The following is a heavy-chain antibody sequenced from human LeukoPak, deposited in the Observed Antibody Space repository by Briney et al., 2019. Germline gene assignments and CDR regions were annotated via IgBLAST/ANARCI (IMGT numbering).Heavy chain of an antibody. CDR3: AGSSGWARYFDY. CDR2: ISDSGGGT. V-gene: IGHV3-23*01. CDR1: GFTFSTYA. Sequence: PGGSLRLSCAASGFTFSTYAMSWVRQAPGKGLEWVSGISDSGGGTYYADSVQGRFTISRDNSKNTLYLQMNSLRAEDTAVYYCAGSSGWARYFDYWGQGTLVTVSS. D-gene: IGHD6-19*01. J-gene: IGHJ4*02.